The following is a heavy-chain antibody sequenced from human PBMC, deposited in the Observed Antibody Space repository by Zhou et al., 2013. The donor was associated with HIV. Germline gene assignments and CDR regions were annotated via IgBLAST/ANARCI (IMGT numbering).Heavy chain of an antibody. V-gene: IGHV4-34*02. J-gene: IGHJ4*02. Sequence: QVQLQQWGAGLLKPSETLSLTCAVYGESFSGYYWTWIRQTPGKGLEWIGEINHVGSTNCRASLKSRVTISADPSKNQFSLKMTSVTAADTAVYYCARQREISYYDSGSFYTKTKGSPNLLDFWGQGTLVTVSS. CDR3: ARQREISYYDSGSFYTKTKGSPNLLDF. D-gene: IGHD3-10*01. CDR1: GESFSGYY. CDR2: INHVGST.